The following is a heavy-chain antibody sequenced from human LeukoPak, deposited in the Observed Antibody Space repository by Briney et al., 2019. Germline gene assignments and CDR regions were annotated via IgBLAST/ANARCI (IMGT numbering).Heavy chain of an antibody. CDR2: VFYNGAT. CDR3: ASEVQQLVYFDY. J-gene: IGHJ4*02. Sequence: SETLSLTCIVSGGSISSSIYYWAWVRQPPGKGLEWIGTVFYNGATQYSPSLKSRVTISVDTSKNQFSLKLSSVTAADTAVYYCASEVQQLVYFDYWGQGTLVTVSS. D-gene: IGHD6-13*01. CDR1: GGSISSSIYY. V-gene: IGHV4-39*07.